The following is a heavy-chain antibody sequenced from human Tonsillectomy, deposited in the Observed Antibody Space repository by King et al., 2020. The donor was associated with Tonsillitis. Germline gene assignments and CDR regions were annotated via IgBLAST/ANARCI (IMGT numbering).Heavy chain of an antibody. J-gene: IGHJ4*02. CDR1: GFTFTSYS. D-gene: IGHD6-19*01. Sequence: VQLVESGGGLVKPGGSLRLSCAASGFTFTSYSMNWVRQAPGKGLEWVSSISSGSSYIYYADSVKGRFTISRDNAKNSLYLQMNSLRAEDTAVYYCAREEWLVHFDYWGQGTLVAVSS. V-gene: IGHV3-21*01. CDR3: AREEWLVHFDY. CDR2: ISSGSSYI.